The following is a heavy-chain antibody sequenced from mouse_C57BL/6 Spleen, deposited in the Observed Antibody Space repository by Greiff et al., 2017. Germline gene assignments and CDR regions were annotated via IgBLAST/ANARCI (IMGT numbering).Heavy chain of an antibody. CDR1: GYTFTSSW. Sequence: QVQLQQPGAELVKPGASVKLSCKASGYTFTSSWMHWVKQRPGQGLEWIGMIHPNSGSTNYNEKFKSKATLTVDKSSSTAYMQLSSLTSEDSAVYYCARSYDYDYYAMDYWGQGTSVTVSS. V-gene: IGHV1-64*01. CDR2: IHPNSGST. D-gene: IGHD2-4*01. J-gene: IGHJ4*01. CDR3: ARSYDYDYYAMDY.